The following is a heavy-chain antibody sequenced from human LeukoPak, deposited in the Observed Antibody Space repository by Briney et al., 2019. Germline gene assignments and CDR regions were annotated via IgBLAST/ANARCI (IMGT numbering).Heavy chain of an antibody. CDR1: GYTFTSYD. D-gene: IGHD3-3*01. V-gene: IGHV1-8*02. CDR2: INPNSGGT. J-gene: IGHJ6*04. Sequence: ASVKVSCKASGYTFTSYDINWVRQATGQGLEWMGWINPNSGGTNYAQKFQGRVTMTRDTSTSTVYMELSSLRSEDTAVYYCARDFRYYDFWSGTPGGMDVWGKGTTVTVSS. CDR3: ARDFRYYDFWSGTPGGMDV.